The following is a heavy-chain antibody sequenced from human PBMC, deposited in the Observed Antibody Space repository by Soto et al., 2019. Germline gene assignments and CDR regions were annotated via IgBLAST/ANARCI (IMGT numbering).Heavy chain of an antibody. Sequence: SETLSLTCTVSGGSISSSSYYWGWIRQPPGKGLEWIGSIYYSGSTYYNPSLKSRVTISVDKSKNQFSLTLSSVTAADTAVYYCARRGRDDYGYINWFDPWGQGTLVTVSS. CDR2: IYYSGST. CDR3: ARRGRDDYGYINWFDP. J-gene: IGHJ5*02. V-gene: IGHV4-39*01. CDR1: GGSISSSSYY. D-gene: IGHD4-17*01.